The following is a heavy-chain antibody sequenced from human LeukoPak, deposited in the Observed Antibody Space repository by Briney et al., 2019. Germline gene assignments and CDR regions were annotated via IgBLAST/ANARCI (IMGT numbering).Heavy chain of an antibody. CDR2: IKQDGSEK. J-gene: IGHJ4*02. D-gene: IGHD1-26*01. V-gene: IGHV3-7*01. CDR3: ARVFLVGAPDD. Sequence: PGGSLRLSCAASGFTFSSYWMSWVRQAPGKGLEWVANIKQDGSEKYYVDSVKGRFTLPRDNPKNSLYLQMNSLRAEDTAVYYCARVFLVGAPDDWGQGTLVTVSS. CDR1: GFTFSSYW.